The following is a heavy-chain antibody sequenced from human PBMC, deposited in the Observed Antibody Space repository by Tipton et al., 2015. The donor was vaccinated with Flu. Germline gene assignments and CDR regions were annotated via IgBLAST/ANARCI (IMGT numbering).Heavy chain of an antibody. D-gene: IGHD2-21*01. CDR3: AKTFCGTTSCPAVNDVYY. J-gene: IGHJ6*01. CDR1: GFTFSSHA. V-gene: IGHV3-33*03. CDR2: IGYDGSKT. Sequence: SLRLSCAASGFTFSSHAMHWVRQAPGKGLVWVALIGYDGSKTYYADSVKGRFTVSRDNSLNTLSLEMNSLRAEDTAVDYCAKTFCGTTSCPAVNDVYY.